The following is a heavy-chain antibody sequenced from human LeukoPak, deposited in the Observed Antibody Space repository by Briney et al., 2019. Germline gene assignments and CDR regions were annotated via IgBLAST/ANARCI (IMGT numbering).Heavy chain of an antibody. CDR3: VKGRISEDGLDF. V-gene: IGHV3-66*01. Sequence: HAGGSLRLSCTASGFSVSTTYMTWVRQAPGKGLEWVSSIYGDTEIHYADSVRGRFSISRDNSKNTVYLQMNSLRAEDTAVYYCVKGRISEDGLDFWGQGTLVTVSS. D-gene: IGHD6-13*01. J-gene: IGHJ4*02. CDR1: GFSVSTTY. CDR2: IYGDTEI.